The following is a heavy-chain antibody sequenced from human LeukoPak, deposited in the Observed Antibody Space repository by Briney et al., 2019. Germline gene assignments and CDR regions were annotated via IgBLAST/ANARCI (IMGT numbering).Heavy chain of an antibody. D-gene: IGHD3-22*01. V-gene: IGHV3-23*01. CDR3: AKVPQYYYDSSGYFYFDS. CDR2: ISGSGGST. CDR1: GFTFSSYA. Sequence: GGSLRLSCAASGFTFSSYAMSWVRQAPGKGLEWVSAISGSGGSTYYADSVKGRFTISRDNSKSTLYLQMNSLRAEDTAVYYCAKVPQYYYDSSGYFYFDSWGQGTLVTVSS. J-gene: IGHJ4*02.